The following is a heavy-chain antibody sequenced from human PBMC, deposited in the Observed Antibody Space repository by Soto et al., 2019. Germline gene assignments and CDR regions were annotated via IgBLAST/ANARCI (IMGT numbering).Heavy chain of an antibody. CDR1: GGSISSGDYD. Sequence: PSETLSLTCTVSGGSISSGDYDGSWIRQPPGKGLEWIGYIYYSGSTYYNPSLKSRVTISVDTSKNQFSLKLSSVTAADTAVYYCARAGDYDPYNWFDPWGQGTLVTVSS. D-gene: IGHD4-17*01. CDR2: IYYSGST. V-gene: IGHV4-30-4*01. CDR3: ARAGDYDPYNWFDP. J-gene: IGHJ5*02.